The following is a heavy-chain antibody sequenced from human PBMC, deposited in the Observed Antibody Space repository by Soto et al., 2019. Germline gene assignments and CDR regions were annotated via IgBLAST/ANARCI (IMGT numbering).Heavy chain of an antibody. CDR2: IHYSGST. V-gene: IGHV4-31*03. Sequence: QVQLQESGPGLVKPSQTLSLACSVSGASISSGGYFWSWIRQLPGKGLEWIGYIHYSGSTYYNPSLKSRVVMSMDTSKNDFSLKLNSVTAADTAVFYCARGFVETAMAFDYWGQGALVTVSS. J-gene: IGHJ4*02. D-gene: IGHD5-18*01. CDR3: ARGFVETAMAFDY. CDR1: GASISSGGYF.